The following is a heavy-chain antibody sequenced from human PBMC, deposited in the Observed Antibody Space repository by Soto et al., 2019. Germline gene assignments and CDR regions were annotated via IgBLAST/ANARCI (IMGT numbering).Heavy chain of an antibody. J-gene: IGHJ3*02. Sequence: EVQLLESGGGLVQPGGSLRLSCAASGFTFGSYAMSWVRQTPGKGLEWVSGVLGGGGSTFYADSVKGRFTISRDNSKNALYVQMNSLRAEDTAIYYCARKGPPRDAFDIWGQGTMVTVSS. V-gene: IGHV3-23*01. CDR1: GFTFGSYA. CDR3: ARKGPPRDAFDI. CDR2: VLGGGGST.